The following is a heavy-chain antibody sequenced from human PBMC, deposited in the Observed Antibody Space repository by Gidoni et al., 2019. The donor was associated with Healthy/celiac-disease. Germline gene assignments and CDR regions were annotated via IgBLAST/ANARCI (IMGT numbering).Heavy chain of an antibody. D-gene: IGHD4-17*01. V-gene: IGHV3-33*01. CDR3: ARDGCYGAKNYFDY. J-gene: IGHJ4*02. Sequence: QGQLVESGGGVVQRGRSLRLACAAAGLTFSRSGLHWVRQAPGKGPEWVTVTWFAGSKKYYADSVKGRFTISRDNSKNTLYLQMNSLRAEDTAVYYCARDGCYGAKNYFDYWGQGTLVTVSS. CDR1: GLTFSRSG. CDR2: TWFAGSKK.